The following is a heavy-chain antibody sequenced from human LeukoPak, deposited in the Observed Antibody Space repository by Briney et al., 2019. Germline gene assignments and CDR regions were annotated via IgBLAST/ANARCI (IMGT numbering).Heavy chain of an antibody. J-gene: IGHJ4*02. CDR3: ATRGEVAARSRIDIVGYFDY. CDR1: GYTFTSYD. V-gene: IGHV1-8*03. Sequence: GASVKVSCKASGYTFTSYDINWVRQATGQGLEWMGWMNPNSGNTGYAQKFQGRVTITADESTSTAYMELSSLRSEDTAVYYCATRGEVAARSRIDIVGYFDYWGQGTLVTVSS. CDR2: MNPNSGNT. D-gene: IGHD6-6*01.